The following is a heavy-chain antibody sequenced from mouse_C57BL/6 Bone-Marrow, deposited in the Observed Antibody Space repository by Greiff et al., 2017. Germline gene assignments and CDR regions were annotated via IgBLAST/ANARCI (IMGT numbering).Heavy chain of an antibody. Sequence: VQLQQSGPELVKPGASVKISCKASGYTFTDYYMNWVKQSHGKSLEWIGDVNPNNGGTSYNQKFKGKATLTVDKSTSTAYMELRRLTSEDSAVYYYARHYYGSSIAMDYWGQGTSVTVSA. CDR2: VNPNNGGT. CDR3: ARHYYGSSIAMDY. J-gene: IGHJ4*01. CDR1: GYTFTDYY. D-gene: IGHD1-1*01. V-gene: IGHV1-26*01.